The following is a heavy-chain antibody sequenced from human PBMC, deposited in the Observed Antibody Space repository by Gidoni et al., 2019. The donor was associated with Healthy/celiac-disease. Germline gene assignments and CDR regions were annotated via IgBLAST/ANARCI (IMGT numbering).Heavy chain of an antibody. D-gene: IGHD2-15*01. J-gene: IGHJ3*02. CDR1: GFTFSSYA. CDR3: AKDKWDIVVVVAATADAFDI. CDR2: ISGSGGST. Sequence: EVQLLASGGGLVQPGGSLRLSCAASGFTFSSYAMRWVRQAPGKGLGWVSAISGSGGSTYCEDSVKGRFTISRDNSKDTLYLQMNCLRAEDTAVYYCAKDKWDIVVVVAATADAFDIWGQGTMVTVSS. V-gene: IGHV3-23*01.